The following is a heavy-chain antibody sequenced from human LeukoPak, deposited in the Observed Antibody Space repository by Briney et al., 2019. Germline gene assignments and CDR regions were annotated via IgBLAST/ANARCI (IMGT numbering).Heavy chain of an antibody. V-gene: IGHV3-11*04. J-gene: IGHJ4*02. Sequence: PGGPLRLSCAASGFTCSDYYMSGIPRAPGRGLVGVSYISCSGSTIYYAVSVKGRFTVSRDNAKNSLSLHMNSLRAEDKAVYYCARDDYGAPIDYWGQGTLVTVSS. D-gene: IGHD4-17*01. CDR1: GFTCSDYY. CDR2: ISCSGSTI. CDR3: ARDDYGAPIDY.